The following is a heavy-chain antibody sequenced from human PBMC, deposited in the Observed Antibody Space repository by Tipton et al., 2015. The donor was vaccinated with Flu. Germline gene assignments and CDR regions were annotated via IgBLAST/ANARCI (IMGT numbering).Heavy chain of an antibody. CDR1: GGSISSGSYY. CDR2: IYTSGST. CDR3: ARSQKMRWLQTGGWFDP. Sequence: LRLSCTVSGGSISSGSYYWSWIRQPAGKGLEWIGRIYTSGSTNYNPSLKSRVTISVDTSKNQFSLKLSSVTAADTAVYYCARSQKMRWLQTGGWFDPWAREPWSPSPQ. J-gene: IGHJ5*02. D-gene: IGHD5-24*01. V-gene: IGHV4-61*02.